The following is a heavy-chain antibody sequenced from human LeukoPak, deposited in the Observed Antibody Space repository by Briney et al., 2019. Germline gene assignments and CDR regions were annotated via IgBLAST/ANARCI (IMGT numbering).Heavy chain of an antibody. Sequence: TGGSLRLSCAASGFTFSSYWMNWVRQAPGKGLEWVPNIKQDGSEKNYVDSVKGRFTISRDNAKNSLYLQMNSLRAEDTAVYYCRVFAETADYWGPGTLVTVSS. CDR1: GFTFSSYW. CDR3: RVFAETADY. J-gene: IGHJ4*02. V-gene: IGHV3-7*01. D-gene: IGHD1-1*01. CDR2: IKQDGSEK.